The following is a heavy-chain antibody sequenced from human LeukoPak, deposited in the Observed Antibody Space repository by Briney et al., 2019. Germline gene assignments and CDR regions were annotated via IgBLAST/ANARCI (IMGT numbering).Heavy chain of an antibody. CDR2: FDPADGET. V-gene: IGHV1-24*01. CDR1: GYTLTELS. Sequence: ASVKVSCKVSGYTLTELSMHWVRQAPGKGLEWMGGFDPADGETIYAQKFQGRVSMTEDTSTDTAYMELSSLRSEDTAVYYCANLLLEIAVGSGVHGRDVWGQGTTVTLSS. CDR3: ANLLLEIAVGSGVHGRDV. D-gene: IGHD2-2*01. J-gene: IGHJ6*02.